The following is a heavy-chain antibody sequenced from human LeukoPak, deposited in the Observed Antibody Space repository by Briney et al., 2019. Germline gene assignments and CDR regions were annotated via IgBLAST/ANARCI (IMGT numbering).Heavy chain of an antibody. CDR1: GFTFSSHA. CDR2: ISYDGTNK. D-gene: IGHD3-22*01. CDR3: ARTYDTSGLFYAFDI. J-gene: IGHJ3*02. V-gene: IGHV3-30-3*01. Sequence: GGSLRLSCAASGFTFSSHAMHWVRQAPGKGLEWVAVISYDGTNKYYADSVKGRFTISRDNSKNTLYLQMNSLRAEDTAAYYCARTYDTSGLFYAFDIWGQGTMITVSS.